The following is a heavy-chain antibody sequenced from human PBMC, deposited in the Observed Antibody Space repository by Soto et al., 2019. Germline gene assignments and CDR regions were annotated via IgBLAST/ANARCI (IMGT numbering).Heavy chain of an antibody. V-gene: IGHV1-46*03. CDR2: INPSGGST. Sequence: ASVKVSCKASGYTFTSYYMHWVRQAPGQGLEWMGIINPSGGSTNYAQKFQGRVTMTADKSTSTAYMELTSLRSDDTAVYYCARGGSVSTWVVDYWGQGTPVTVSS. D-gene: IGHD6-25*01. CDR3: ARGGSVSTWVVDY. CDR1: GYTFTSYY. J-gene: IGHJ4*02.